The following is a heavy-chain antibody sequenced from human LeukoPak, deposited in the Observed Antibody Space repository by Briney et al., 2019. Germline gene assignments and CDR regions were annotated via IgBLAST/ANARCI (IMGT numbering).Heavy chain of an antibody. D-gene: IGHD6-19*01. V-gene: IGHV3-11*01. CDR3: ARTRWTSIAVAGTRYFDY. CDR1: GFTFSDYY. J-gene: IGHJ4*02. CDR2: ISSSGSTI. Sequence: GGSLRLSCAASGFTFSDYYMSWIRQAPGKGLEWVSYISSSGSTIYYADSVKGRFTISRDNSKNTLYLQMNSLGAEDTAVYYCARTRWTSIAVAGTRYFDYWGQGTLVTVSS.